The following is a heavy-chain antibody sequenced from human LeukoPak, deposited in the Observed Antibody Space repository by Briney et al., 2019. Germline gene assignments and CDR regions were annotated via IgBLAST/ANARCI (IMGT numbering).Heavy chain of an antibody. V-gene: IGHV3-23*01. J-gene: IGHJ4*02. CDR1: GFTFSSYA. CDR2: ISGSGGGT. Sequence: GGSLRLSCAASGFTFSSYAMSWVRQAPGKGLEWVSTISGSGGGTYYADSVKGRFTISRDNSKNTLYLQMNSLRAEDTAVYYCAKGEMGTASYYFDYWGQGTLVTVSS. CDR3: AKGEMGTASYYFDY. D-gene: IGHD5-24*01.